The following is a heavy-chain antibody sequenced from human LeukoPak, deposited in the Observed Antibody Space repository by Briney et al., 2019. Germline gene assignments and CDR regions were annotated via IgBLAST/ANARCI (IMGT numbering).Heavy chain of an antibody. CDR3: SKWNGYGDY. V-gene: IGHV3-23*01. CDR2: ISGGGANT. Sequence: GGSLRLSCAASGFSFSNSGMSWVRQAPAKGLEWVAGISGGGANTHYADSVKGRFTISRDNSKNTLFLQVNSLRDEDTAIYYCSKWNGYGDYWGQGTLVTVSS. D-gene: IGHD1-1*01. J-gene: IGHJ4*02. CDR1: GFSFSNSG.